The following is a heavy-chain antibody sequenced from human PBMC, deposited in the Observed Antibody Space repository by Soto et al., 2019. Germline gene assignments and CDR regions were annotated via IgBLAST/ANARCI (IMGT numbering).Heavy chain of an antibody. CDR2: IYHSGST. J-gene: IGHJ3*02. CDR1: GGSISSGGYS. D-gene: IGHD3-10*01. CDR3: ARQGLLWFGELLPDAFDI. V-gene: IGHV4-30-2*03. Sequence: SETLSLTCAVSGGSISSGGYSWSWIRQPPGKGLEWIGYIYHSGSTYYNPSLKSRVTISVDTSKNQFSLKLSSVTAADTAVYYCARQGLLWFGELLPDAFDIWGQGTMVTV.